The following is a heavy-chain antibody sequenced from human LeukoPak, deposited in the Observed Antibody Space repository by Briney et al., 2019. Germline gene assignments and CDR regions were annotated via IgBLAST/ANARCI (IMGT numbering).Heavy chain of an antibody. Sequence: GGSLRLSCAASGFTFSDYYMSWIRQAPGKGLEWVSYISSSGSTIYYADSVKGRFTISRDNAKNSLYLQMNSLRAEDTAVYYCARVSESGYNFYSAIDYWGQGTLVTVSS. CDR1: GFTFSDYY. D-gene: IGHD5-24*01. V-gene: IGHV3-11*04. CDR3: ARVSESGYNFYSAIDY. CDR2: ISSSGSTI. J-gene: IGHJ4*02.